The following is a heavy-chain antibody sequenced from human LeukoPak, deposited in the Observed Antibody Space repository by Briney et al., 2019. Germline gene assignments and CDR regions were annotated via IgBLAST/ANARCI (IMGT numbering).Heavy chain of an antibody. CDR1: GGSISSYY. CDR2: IYYTGTT. CDR3: ARVNSAWYGALDY. V-gene: IGHV4-59*01. D-gene: IGHD6-19*01. Sequence: SETLSFTCTVSGGSISSYYWSWIRQPPGKGLEWIGYIYYTGTTNYNPSLNSRVTISVDTSKNQFSLKLSSVTAADTTVYYCARVNSAWYGALDYWGQGTMVTVSS. J-gene: IGHJ4*02.